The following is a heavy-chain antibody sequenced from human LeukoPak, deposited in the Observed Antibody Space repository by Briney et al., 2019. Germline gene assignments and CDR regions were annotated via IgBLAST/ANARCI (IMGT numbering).Heavy chain of an antibody. CDR3: ARDPHRGYSYGTGSNYFDY. J-gene: IGHJ4*02. V-gene: IGHV3-53*05. D-gene: IGHD5-18*01. CDR1: GFTVSSNY. Sequence: GGSLRLSCAASGFTVSSNYMSWVRQAPGKGLEWVSVIYSGGSTYYADSVKGRFTISRDSSKNTLYLQMNSLRAEDTAVYYCARDPHRGYSYGTGSNYFDYWGQGTLVTVSS. CDR2: IYSGGST.